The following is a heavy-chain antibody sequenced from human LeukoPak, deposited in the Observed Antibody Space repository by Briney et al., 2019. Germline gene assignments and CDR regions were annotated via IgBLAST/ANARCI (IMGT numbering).Heavy chain of an antibody. CDR1: GGSICTSIFH. D-gene: IGHD2-21*01. J-gene: IGHJ4*02. V-gene: IGHV4-39*01. CDR3: ARHYSVVYPDY. CDR2: ISYTGST. Sequence: PSETLSLTCTVSGGSICTSIFHWGWIRQPPGKGLEWIATISYTGSTYYNPSLRSRVTISVDTSRNQFSLRLSSVTAADTAVYYCARHYSVVYPDYWGQGTLVTVSS.